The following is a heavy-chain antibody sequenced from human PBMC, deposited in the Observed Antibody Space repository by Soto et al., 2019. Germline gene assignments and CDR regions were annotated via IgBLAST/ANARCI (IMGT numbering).Heavy chain of an antibody. J-gene: IGHJ4*02. Sequence: EVRLLESGGSLVKPGRSLRLSCATSGLTFSNYAMSWVRQAPGGGLGWVSSMSGSSSTTYYADPVRGRFTISRDRSKNTLYLQMSSLRAEDTALYYCAKNQERELPRVIDFWGQGTLVTVSS. V-gene: IGHV3-23*01. CDR2: MSGSSSTT. D-gene: IGHD1-7*01. CDR3: AKNQERELPRVIDF. CDR1: GLTFSNYA.